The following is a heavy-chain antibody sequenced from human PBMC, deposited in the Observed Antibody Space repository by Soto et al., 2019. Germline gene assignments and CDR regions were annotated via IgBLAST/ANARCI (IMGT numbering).Heavy chain of an antibody. Sequence: QVHLEESGGGVVQPGGSLRLSCAGSGFDFSGYTIHWVRQAPGKGLEWVAVISYDGSDKYYADPVKGRFTISRDNAKKTLYLQMNSLRIEDTAVYYCARVDCSTTTCYYYGFDVWGQGTTVTVSS. J-gene: IGHJ6*02. CDR2: ISYDGSDK. CDR3: ARVDCSTTTCYYYGFDV. D-gene: IGHD2-2*01. CDR1: GFDFSGYT. V-gene: IGHV3-30-3*01.